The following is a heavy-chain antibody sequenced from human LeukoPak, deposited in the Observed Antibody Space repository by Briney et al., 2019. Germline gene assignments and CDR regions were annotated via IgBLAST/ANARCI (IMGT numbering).Heavy chain of an antibody. Sequence: ASVKVSCKASGYTFTGYYMHWVRQAPGQGLEWMGWINPNSGGTNYAQKFQGRVTMTKDTSISTAYMELSRLRSDDTAVYYCAREGRDGYNPLDYWGQGTLVTVSS. J-gene: IGHJ4*02. CDR2: INPNSGGT. V-gene: IGHV1-2*02. CDR3: AREGRDGYNPLDY. D-gene: IGHD5-24*01. CDR1: GYTFTGYY.